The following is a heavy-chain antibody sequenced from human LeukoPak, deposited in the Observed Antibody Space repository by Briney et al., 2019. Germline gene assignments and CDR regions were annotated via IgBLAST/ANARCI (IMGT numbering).Heavy chain of an antibody. CDR2: IIPIFGTA. CDR3: ARGAPGRAARSYYYYYMDV. CDR1: GGTFSSYA. Sequence: ASVKVSCKASGGTFSSYAIIWVRQAPGQGLEWMGGIIPIFGTANYAQKFQGRVTITTDESTSTAYMEPSSLRSEDTAVYYCARGAPGRAARSYYYYYMDVWGKGTTVTVSS. D-gene: IGHD6-6*01. V-gene: IGHV1-69*05. J-gene: IGHJ6*03.